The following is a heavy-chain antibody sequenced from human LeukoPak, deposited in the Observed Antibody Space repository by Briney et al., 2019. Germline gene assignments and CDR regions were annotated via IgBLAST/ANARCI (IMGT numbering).Heavy chain of an antibody. CDR2: FDPEDGET. CDR1: GYTLTELS. V-gene: IGHV1-24*01. J-gene: IGHJ4*02. Sequence: ASVKVSCKVSGYTLTELSMHWVRQAPGKGLEWMGGFDPEDGETIYAQKFQGRVTMTEDTSTDTAYMGLSSLRSEDTAVYYCATPWGGGGSCYYYYWGQGTLVTVSS. CDR3: ATPWGGGGSCYYYY. D-gene: IGHD2-15*01.